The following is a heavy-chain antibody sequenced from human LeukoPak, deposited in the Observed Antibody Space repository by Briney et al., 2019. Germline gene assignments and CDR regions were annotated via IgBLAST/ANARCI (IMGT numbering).Heavy chain of an antibody. J-gene: IGHJ4*02. Sequence: GGSLRLSCAASGFTFSSYDMHWVRQATGKGLEWVSVIGTSGDTYYAGSVKGRFTISRENAKNSLYLQMNSLTAGDTAVYFCSGVGSSGWPNYFDSWGQGTLVTVSS. CDR1: GFTFSSYD. V-gene: IGHV3-13*04. D-gene: IGHD6-19*01. CDR2: IGTSGDT. CDR3: SGVGSSGWPNYFDS.